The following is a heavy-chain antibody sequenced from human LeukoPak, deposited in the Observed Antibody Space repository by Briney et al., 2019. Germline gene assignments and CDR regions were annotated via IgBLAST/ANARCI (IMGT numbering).Heavy chain of an antibody. CDR3: ARGVPFLQLWFRKSWFDP. V-gene: IGHV4-34*01. Sequence: PSETLSLTCAVYGGSFSGYYWSWIRQPPGKGLEWIGEINHSGSTNYNPSLKSRVTISVDTSKNQFSLKLSSVAAADTAVYYCARGVPFLQLWFRKSWFDPWGQGTLVTVSS. D-gene: IGHD5-18*01. CDR2: INHSGST. J-gene: IGHJ5*02. CDR1: GGSFSGYY.